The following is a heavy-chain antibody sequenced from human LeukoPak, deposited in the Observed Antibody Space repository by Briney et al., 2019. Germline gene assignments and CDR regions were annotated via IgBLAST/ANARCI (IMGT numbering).Heavy chain of an antibody. CDR1: GGTFSSYT. Sequence: GASVKVSCKASGGTFSSYTISWLRQAPGQGLEWMGRIIPILGIANYAQKFQGRVTITADKSTSTAYMELSSLRSEDTAVYYYARASTVANTSFGCDPWGQRTLVTVSS. CDR3: ARASTVANTSFGCDP. D-gene: IGHD4-23*01. V-gene: IGHV1-69*02. CDR2: IIPILGIA. J-gene: IGHJ5*02.